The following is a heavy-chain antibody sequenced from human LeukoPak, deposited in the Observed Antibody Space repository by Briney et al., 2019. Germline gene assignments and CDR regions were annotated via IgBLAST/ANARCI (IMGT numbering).Heavy chain of an antibody. CDR3: ARDLRKGTRNSSWSYGY. CDR1: GYTFTGYY. D-gene: IGHD6-13*01. J-gene: IGHJ4*02. V-gene: IGHV1-2*02. CDR2: INPNSGGT. Sequence: GASLKVSCKASGYTFTGYYMHWVRQAPEQGVEWMGWINPNSGGTNYAQKFQGRVTMTRNTSISTAYMELSRLRSDDTAVYYCARDLRKGTRNSSWSYGYWGQGTLVTVSS.